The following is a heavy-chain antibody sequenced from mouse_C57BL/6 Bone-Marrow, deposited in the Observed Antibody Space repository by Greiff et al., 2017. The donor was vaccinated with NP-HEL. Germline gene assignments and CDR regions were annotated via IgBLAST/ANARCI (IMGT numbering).Heavy chain of an antibody. Sequence: QVQLKESGPGLVQPSHCLSITCTVSGFSLTSYGVHWVRQSPGKGLEWLGVIWSGGSTDYNAAFISRLSISKDNSKSQVFFKMNSLQADDTAIYYCARNSRGTTVVALYYYAMDYWGQGTSVTVSS. CDR1: GFSLTSYG. V-gene: IGHV2-2*01. J-gene: IGHJ4*01. CDR2: IWSGGST. D-gene: IGHD1-1*01. CDR3: ARNSRGTTVVALYYYAMDY.